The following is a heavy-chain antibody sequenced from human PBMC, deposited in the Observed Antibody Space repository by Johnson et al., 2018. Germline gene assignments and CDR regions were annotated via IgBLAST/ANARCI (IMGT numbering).Heavy chain of an antibody. CDR2: IYYSGST. V-gene: IGHV4-59*01. Sequence: QVRLQESGPGLVKPSETLSLTCIVSGGSISSYYWSWIRQPPGKGLEWIGYIYYSGSTNYNPSLTSLVNISVGTYKTQFSRKLSSVTAADTAVYYCARGGSNPYYSYGMDVWGQGTTVTVSS. J-gene: IGHJ6*02. CDR1: GGSISSYY. D-gene: IGHD4-23*01. CDR3: ARGGSNPYYSYGMDV.